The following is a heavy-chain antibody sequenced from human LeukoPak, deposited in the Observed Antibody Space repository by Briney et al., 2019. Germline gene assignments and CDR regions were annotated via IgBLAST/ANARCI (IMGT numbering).Heavy chain of an antibody. J-gene: IGHJ5*02. D-gene: IGHD2/OR15-2a*01. Sequence: PSETLSLTCTVFGDSLSSKWHYWAWIRQPPGKGLEWIGSIYYSGSTHYNPSLKSRVTMSVDTSKNQFSLKLKSVTAADTALYYCARNCTTDNDVSRRDKWFDPWGHGTLVTVSS. CDR2: IYYSGST. CDR3: ARNCTTDNDVSRRDKWFDP. V-gene: IGHV4-39*07. CDR1: GDSLSSKWHY.